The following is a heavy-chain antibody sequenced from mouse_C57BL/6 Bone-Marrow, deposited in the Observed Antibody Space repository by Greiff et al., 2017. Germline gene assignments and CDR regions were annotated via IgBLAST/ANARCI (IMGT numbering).Heavy chain of an antibody. CDR1: GFNIKDYY. D-gene: IGHD1-1*01. CDR2: LDPEDGDT. CDR3: TPFFTTVVPFAY. V-gene: IGHV14-1*01. Sequence: VQLQQSGAELVRPGASVKLSCTASGFNIKDYYMHWVKQRPEQGLEWIGRLDPEDGDTEYAPKFQGKATMTADTSSNTAYLQLSSLTSEDTAVYYCTPFFTTVVPFAYWGQGTLVTVSA. J-gene: IGHJ3*01.